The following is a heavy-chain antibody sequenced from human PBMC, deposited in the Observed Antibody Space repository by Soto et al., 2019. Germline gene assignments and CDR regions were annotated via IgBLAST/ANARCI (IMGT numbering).Heavy chain of an antibody. D-gene: IGHD4-17*01. CDR2: IYYSGST. Sequence: SETLSLTCTVSGGSISSGGYYWSWIRQHPGKGLEWIGYIYYSGSTYYNPSLKSRVTISVDTSKNQFSLKLSSVTAADTAVYYCARDKGPYGDYNAEYFQHWGQGTLVTVSS. CDR1: GGSISSGGYY. CDR3: ARDKGPYGDYNAEYFQH. J-gene: IGHJ1*01. V-gene: IGHV4-31*03.